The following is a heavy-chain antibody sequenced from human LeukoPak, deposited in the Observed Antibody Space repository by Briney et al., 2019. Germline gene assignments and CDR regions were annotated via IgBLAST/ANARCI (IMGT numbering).Heavy chain of an antibody. V-gene: IGHV1-2*02. CDR3: ATGVVVVAANDY. CDR2: INPNSGGT. CDR1: GYTFTGYY. J-gene: IGHJ4*02. Sequence: ASEKVSCKASGYTFTGYYMHWVRQAPGQGLEWMGWINPNSGGTNYAQKFQGRVTMTRDTSISTAYMELSRLRSDDTAVYYCATGVVVVAANDYWGQGTLVTVSS. D-gene: IGHD2-15*01.